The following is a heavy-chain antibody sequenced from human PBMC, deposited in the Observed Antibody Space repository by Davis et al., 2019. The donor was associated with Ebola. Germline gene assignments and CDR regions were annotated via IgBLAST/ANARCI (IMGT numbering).Heavy chain of an antibody. D-gene: IGHD1-26*01. CDR3: ARSPLRYSGSLD. CDR2: ISAYNGNT. Sequence: AASVKVSCKASGYTFTSYGISWVRQAPGQGLEWMGWISAYNGNTNYAQKLQGRVTMTRNTSISTAYMELSSLRSEDTAVYYCARSPLRYSGSLDWGQGTLVTVSS. CDR1: GYTFTSYG. J-gene: IGHJ4*02. V-gene: IGHV1-18*01.